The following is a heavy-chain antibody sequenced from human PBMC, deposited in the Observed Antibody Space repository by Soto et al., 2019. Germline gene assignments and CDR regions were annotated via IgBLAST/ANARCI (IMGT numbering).Heavy chain of an antibody. CDR3: ARGHRSSGKIFDS. V-gene: IGHV3-15*01. D-gene: IGHD3-22*01. CDR1: GFTFSNAW. J-gene: IGHJ4*02. CDR2: IKSKSAGGTT. Sequence: EVQLVESGGGLVKPGGSVRLSCAASGFTFSNAWMSWVRQAPGKGLEWVGRIKSKSAGGTTEYDAPVKDRFTISRDDSKTTLYLQMNSLKIEDTAVYYCARGHRSSGKIFDSWGQGTLVTVSS.